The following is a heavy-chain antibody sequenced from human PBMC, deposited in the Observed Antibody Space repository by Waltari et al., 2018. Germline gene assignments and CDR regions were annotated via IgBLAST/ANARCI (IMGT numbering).Heavy chain of an antibody. CDR3: ARGAGIYSPKYYFDY. CDR2: IIPIFGTA. Sequence: QVQLVQSGAEVKKPGSSVKVSCKASGGTFSSYAISWVRQAPGQGLEWMGGIIPIFGTANYAQKFEGRVTITTDESTSTAYMELRSLRSEDTAVYYCARGAGIYSPKYYFDYWGQGTLVTVSS. CDR1: GGTFSSYA. V-gene: IGHV1-69*05. J-gene: IGHJ4*02. D-gene: IGHD1-26*01.